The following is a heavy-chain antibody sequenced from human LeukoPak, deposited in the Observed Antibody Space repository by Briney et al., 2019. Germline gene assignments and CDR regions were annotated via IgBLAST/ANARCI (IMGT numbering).Heavy chain of an antibody. CDR2: INHSGST. CDR3: ARGNDSSGYYYVFDY. J-gene: IGHJ4*02. CDR1: GGSISSGNW. V-gene: IGHV4-4*02. Sequence: PSETLSLTCGVSGGSISSGNWWSWVRQPAGEGLEWIGEINHSGSTNYNPSLKSRVTISVDTSKNQFSLKLSSVTAADTAVYYCARGNDSSGYYYVFDYWGQGTLVTVSS. D-gene: IGHD3-22*01.